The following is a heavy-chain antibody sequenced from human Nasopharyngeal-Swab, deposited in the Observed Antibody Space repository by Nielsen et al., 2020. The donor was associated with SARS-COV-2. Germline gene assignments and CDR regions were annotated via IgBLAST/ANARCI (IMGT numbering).Heavy chain of an antibody. J-gene: IGHJ4*02. Sequence: GESLKISCAASGFTFSSYGMPWVRQAPGKGLEWVALIWYDGSNKYYADSVKGRFTISRDNSKNTLYLQINSLRAEDTAVYYCARGNDFRSGYHPYYYDYWGQGTVVTVSS. D-gene: IGHD3-3*01. CDR1: GFTFSSYG. CDR3: ARGNDFRSGYHPYYYDY. V-gene: IGHV3-33*01. CDR2: IWYDGSNK.